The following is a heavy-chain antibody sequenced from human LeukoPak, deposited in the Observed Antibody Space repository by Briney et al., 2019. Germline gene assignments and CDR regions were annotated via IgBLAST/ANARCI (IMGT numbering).Heavy chain of an antibody. CDR3: ARKEANGEGGLDV. D-gene: IGHD3-10*01. J-gene: IGHJ6*02. CDR2: IYPDDSDT. V-gene: IGHV5-51*01. Sequence: GESLKISCKGSGYSSTNYWIGWVRQMPGKGLEWMGIIYPDDSDTRYSPSFQGQVTISADKSINTAYLQWTTLKASDTAMYYCARKEANGEGGLDVWGQGTSVTVPS. CDR1: GYSSTNYW.